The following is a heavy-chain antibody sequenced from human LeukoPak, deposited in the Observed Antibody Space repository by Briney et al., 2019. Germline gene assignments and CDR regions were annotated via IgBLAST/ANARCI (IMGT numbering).Heavy chain of an antibody. V-gene: IGHV3-23*01. CDR1: GFTFSSYG. J-gene: IGHJ6*03. Sequence: PGGSLRLSCAASGFTFSSYGMSWVRQAPRKGLEWVSAISGSGGSTYYADSVKGRFTISRDNSKNTLYLQMNSLRAEDTAVYYCAKGLELLWFGELFRDYYYYMDVWGRGTTVTISS. D-gene: IGHD3-10*01. CDR3: AKGLELLWFGELFRDYYYYMDV. CDR2: ISGSGGST.